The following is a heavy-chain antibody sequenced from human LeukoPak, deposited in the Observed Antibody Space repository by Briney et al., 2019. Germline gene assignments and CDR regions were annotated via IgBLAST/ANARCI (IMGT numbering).Heavy chain of an antibody. CDR2: IYYSGST. J-gene: IGHJ5*02. Sequence: SETLSLTCTVSGGSISSYYWSWFRQPPGKGLEWIGYIYYSGSTNYNPSLKSRVTISVDTSKNQFSLKLSSVTAADTAVYYCVWLIAAAGDNWFDPWGQGTLVTVSS. CDR1: GGSISSYY. D-gene: IGHD6-13*01. V-gene: IGHV4-59*08. CDR3: VWLIAAAGDNWFDP.